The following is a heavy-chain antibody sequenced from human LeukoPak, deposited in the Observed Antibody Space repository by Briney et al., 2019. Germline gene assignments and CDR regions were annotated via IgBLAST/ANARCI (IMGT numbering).Heavy chain of an antibody. CDR1: GFTFSSYA. CDR3: ARDFYSSSWYYFQH. CDR2: ISSNGGST. Sequence: GGSLRLSCAASGFTFSSYAMHWVRQAPGKGLEYVSAISSNGGSTYYANSVKGRFTISRDNSKNTLYLQMGSLRAEDMAVYYCARDFYSSSWYYFQHWGQGTLVTVSS. V-gene: IGHV3-64*01. D-gene: IGHD6-13*01. J-gene: IGHJ1*01.